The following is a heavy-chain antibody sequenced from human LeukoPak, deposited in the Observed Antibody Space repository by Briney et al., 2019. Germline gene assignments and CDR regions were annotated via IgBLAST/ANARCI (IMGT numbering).Heavy chain of an antibody. J-gene: IGHJ4*02. Sequence: SETLSLTCTVSGGSMNNYYWSWIRRPPGKGLECIGYIYDSGSTNYNPSLKRRVAMSVDTSRNQFSLKMSSVTAADTAVYYCARGPVNYYFDYWGQGTLVTVSS. D-gene: IGHD1-7*01. CDR2: IYDSGST. CDR1: GGSMNNYY. CDR3: ARGPVNYYFDY. V-gene: IGHV4-59*01.